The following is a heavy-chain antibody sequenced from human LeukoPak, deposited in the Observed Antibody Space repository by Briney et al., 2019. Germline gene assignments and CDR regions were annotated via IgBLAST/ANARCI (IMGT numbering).Heavy chain of an antibody. CDR2: INPNSGGT. CDR1: GYTFTGYY. Sequence: ASVKVSCKASGYTFTGYYMHWVRQAPGQGLEWMGWINPNSGGTNYAQKFQGRVTMTRDTSISTAYMELSRLRSDDTAVYYCARTPGYSSGWYSFPDDYWGQGTLVTVSS. J-gene: IGHJ4*02. D-gene: IGHD6-19*01. CDR3: ARTPGYSSGWYSFPDDY. V-gene: IGHV1-2*02.